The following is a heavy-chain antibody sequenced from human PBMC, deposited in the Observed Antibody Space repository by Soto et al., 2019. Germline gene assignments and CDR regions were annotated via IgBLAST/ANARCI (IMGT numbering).Heavy chain of an antibody. CDR3: ARGLWFGNRNYFDF. V-gene: IGHV3-23*01. CDR2: IGRLITST. J-gene: IGHJ4*02. Sequence: EVQLLESGGGLIQPGGSLRLSCAASGFSFSSHALTWVRQAPGKGLEWVSVIGRLITSTFSAASFRGRSPISRDNSKNTVYLQMNNLRAEDTAIYYFARGLWFGNRNYFDFWRQGTLVTVSS. CDR1: GFSFSSHA. D-gene: IGHD3-10*01.